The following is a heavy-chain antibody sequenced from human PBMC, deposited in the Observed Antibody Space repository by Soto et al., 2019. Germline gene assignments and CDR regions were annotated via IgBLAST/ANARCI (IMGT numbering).Heavy chain of an antibody. CDR1: GYSFTSYW. J-gene: IGHJ5*02. CDR2: IYPGDSDT. D-gene: IGHD2-2*01. Sequence: GESLKISCKGSGYSFTSYWIGWVRQMPGKGLEWMGIIYPGDSDTRYSPSFQGQVTISADKSISTAYLQWSSLKASDTAMYYCARRFPGRAPGILVVPAPGRFAPWGQGTLVTVSS. V-gene: IGHV5-51*01. CDR3: ARRFPGRAPGILVVPAPGRFAP.